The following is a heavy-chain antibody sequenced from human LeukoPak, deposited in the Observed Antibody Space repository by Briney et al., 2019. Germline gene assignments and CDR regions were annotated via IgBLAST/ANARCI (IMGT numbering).Heavy chain of an antibody. Sequence: SETLSLTCTVSGGSISRYYWSWIRQPAGKGLEWIGRIYSGGSTNYNPSLKSRVTMSVDSSNNQFSLKLSSVTAADTAVFYCARENTGSYRGFDYWGQGTLVTVSS. V-gene: IGHV4-4*07. J-gene: IGHJ4*02. CDR2: IYSGGST. CDR3: ARENTGSYRGFDY. CDR1: GGSISRYY. D-gene: IGHD1-26*01.